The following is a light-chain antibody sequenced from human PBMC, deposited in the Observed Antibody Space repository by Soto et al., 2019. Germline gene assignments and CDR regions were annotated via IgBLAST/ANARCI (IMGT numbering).Light chain of an antibody. CDR2: AAS. CDR1: QGISSY. V-gene: IGKV1-8*01. Sequence: AIRMTQSPSSFSASTGDRVTITCRASQGISSYLAWYQQKPGKAPKLLIYAASTLQSGVPSRFSGSGSGTDFTLTISCLQSEDFATYYCQQYYSYPSITFGQGTRWRL. J-gene: IGKJ5*01. CDR3: QQYYSYPSIT.